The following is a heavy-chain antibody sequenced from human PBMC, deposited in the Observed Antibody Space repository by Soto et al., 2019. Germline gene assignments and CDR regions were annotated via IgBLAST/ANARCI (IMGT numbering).Heavy chain of an antibody. J-gene: IGHJ4*03. Sequence: GGSLRLSCAASGFTVSSNYMSWVRQAPGKGLEWVSVIYSGGSTYYADSVKGRFTISRDNSKNTLYLQMNSLRAEDTAVYYCARALIYGDSPPPFDYWGQGTTVTVSS. CDR3: ARALIYGDSPPPFDY. CDR1: GFTVSSNY. CDR2: IYSGGST. D-gene: IGHD4-17*01. V-gene: IGHV3-53*01.